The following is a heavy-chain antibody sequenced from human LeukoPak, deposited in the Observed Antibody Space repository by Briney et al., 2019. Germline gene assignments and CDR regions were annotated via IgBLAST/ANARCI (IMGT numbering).Heavy chain of an antibody. CDR2: ISYDGSNK. CDR3: TTDTWYSAGH. V-gene: IGHV3-30-3*01. D-gene: IGHD2-15*01. Sequence: GGSLRLSCAASGFTFSSYAMHWVRQAPGKGLEWVAVISYDGSNKYYADSVKGRFTISRDNSKNTLYLQMNSLRAEDTAIYYCTTDTWYSAGHWGQGTLVTVSS. J-gene: IGHJ4*02. CDR1: GFTFSSYA.